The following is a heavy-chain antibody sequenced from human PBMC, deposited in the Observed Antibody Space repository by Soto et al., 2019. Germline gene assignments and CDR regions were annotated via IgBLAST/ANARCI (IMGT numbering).Heavy chain of an antibody. D-gene: IGHD4-4*01. V-gene: IGHV3-33*01. CDR3: ARDKDSNYFDY. CDR1: GFTFSSYG. CDR2: IWYDGSNK. J-gene: IGHJ4*02. Sequence: GGSLSLSCAASGFTFSSYGMHWVRQAPGKGLEWVAVIWYDGSNKYYADSVKGRFTISRDNSKNTLYLQMNSLRAEDTAVYYCARDKDSNYFDYWGQGTLVTVSS.